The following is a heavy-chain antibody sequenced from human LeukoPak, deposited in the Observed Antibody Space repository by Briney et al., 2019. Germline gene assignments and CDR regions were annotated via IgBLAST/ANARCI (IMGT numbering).Heavy chain of an antibody. CDR3: ARAVTWIDP. V-gene: IGHV3-30*19. Sequence: GGSLRLSCAASGLIFSTYGMHWVRQAPGKGLEWVAFIQNDGNDKYYADSVKGRSTVSRDNSKNTLDLQMNGLRAEDTAVYYCARAVTWIDPWGQGTLVTVSS. CDR2: IQNDGNDK. CDR1: GLIFSTYG. J-gene: IGHJ5*02.